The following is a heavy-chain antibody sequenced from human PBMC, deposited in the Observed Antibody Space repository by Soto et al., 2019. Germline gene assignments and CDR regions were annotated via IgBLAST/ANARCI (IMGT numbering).Heavy chain of an antibody. CDR1: GFTFNDFE. V-gene: IGHV3-48*03. Sequence: EVQLLESGGGLVQPGGSLRLSCGVSGFTFNDFEMNWVRQAPGKGLEWLAYIDGSGTTKKYADSVRGRFTISRDNPNNSLFLQMSSLRAADTAIYYCERGFGRFNYWGQGTLVCGSS. D-gene: IGHD3-10*01. CDR2: IDGSGTTK. J-gene: IGHJ4*02. CDR3: ERGFGRFNY.